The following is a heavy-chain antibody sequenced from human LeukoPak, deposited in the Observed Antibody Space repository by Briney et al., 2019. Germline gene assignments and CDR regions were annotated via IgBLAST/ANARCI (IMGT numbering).Heavy chain of an antibody. CDR2: ISSSSSTI. J-gene: IGHJ6*02. CDR3: ARDSAAGDYYGMDV. Sequence: GGSLRLSCAASGFTFSSYSMNWVRQAPGKGLEWVSYISSSSSTIYYADSVKGRFTISRDNAKNSLYLQMNSLRAEDTAVYYCARDSAAGDYYGMDVWGQGTTVTVSS. D-gene: IGHD6-13*01. CDR1: GFTFSSYS. V-gene: IGHV3-48*04.